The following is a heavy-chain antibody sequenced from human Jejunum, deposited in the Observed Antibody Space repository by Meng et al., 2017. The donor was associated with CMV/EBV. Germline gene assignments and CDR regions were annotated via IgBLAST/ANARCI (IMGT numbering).Heavy chain of an antibody. Sequence: VSGGSISSSRYDWGWIRQPQGKGLEWIGSIFYSGSTYYNPPLKSRVTISVDTSKNQFSLRLSSVSAADTAMYYCARQYGRSLFDYWGRGALVTVSS. D-gene: IGHD2/OR15-2a*01. V-gene: IGHV4-39*07. CDR1: GGSISSSRYD. CDR3: ARQYGRSLFDY. J-gene: IGHJ4*02. CDR2: IFYSGST.